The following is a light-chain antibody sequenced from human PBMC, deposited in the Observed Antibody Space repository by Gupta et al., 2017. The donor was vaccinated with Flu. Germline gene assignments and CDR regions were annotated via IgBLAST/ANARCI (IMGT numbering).Light chain of an antibody. V-gene: IGLV2-14*01. CDR2: EVS. CDR3: SSYTSSSTPYD. J-gene: IGLJ1*01. CDR1: SSDVGGYNY. Sequence: ASVSGSPGQSITISCTGTSSDVGGYNYVSWYQQHPGKAPKLMIYEVSNRPSGVSNRFSGSKSGNTASLTISGLQAEDEADYYCSSYTSSSTPYDFGTGTKVTVL.